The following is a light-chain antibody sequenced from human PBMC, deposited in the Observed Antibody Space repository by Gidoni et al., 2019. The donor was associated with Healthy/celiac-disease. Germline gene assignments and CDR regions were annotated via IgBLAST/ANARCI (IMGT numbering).Light chain of an antibody. CDR2: DVS. J-gene: IGLJ2*01. CDR1: RSDVVGYNY. CDR3: SSYTSSSTQ. V-gene: IGLV2-14*01. Sequence: QSALTQPASVSGSPGQSITISCTGTRSDVVGYNYVSWYQQHPGKAPKLMIYDVSNRPSGVSNRFSGSKSGNTASLTISGLQAEDEADYYCSSYTSSSTQFGGGTKLTVL.